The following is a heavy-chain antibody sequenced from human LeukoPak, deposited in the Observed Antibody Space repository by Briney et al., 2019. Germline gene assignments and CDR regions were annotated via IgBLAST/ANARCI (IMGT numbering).Heavy chain of an antibody. V-gene: IGHV4-59*01. Sequence: SETLSLTCTVSGGSISSYYWSWIRQPPGKGLEWIGYIYYSGSTNYNPSLNSRVTMSVDTSKNQFSLKVNSLTAADTAVYYCARGGDDTFDIWGQGTMVTVSS. D-gene: IGHD3-10*01. CDR2: IYYSGST. CDR3: ARGGDDTFDI. J-gene: IGHJ3*02. CDR1: GGSISSYY.